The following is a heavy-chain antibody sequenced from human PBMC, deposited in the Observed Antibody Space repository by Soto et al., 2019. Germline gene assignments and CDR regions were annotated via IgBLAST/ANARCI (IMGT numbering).Heavy chain of an antibody. CDR1: GYTFIDYY. D-gene: IGHD1-26*01. CDR3: SRDSATMAGSFFDY. V-gene: IGHV1-2*02. CDR2: FKSNSGDT. J-gene: IGHJ4*02. Sequence: QVQLVQSGAEVKKPGASVKVSCKASGYTFIDYYIHWVRQAPGQGLEWMGWFKSNSGDTRFAQKFQGRVTMTGDTSISTAYMELSSLRSDDTAVYYCSRDSATMAGSFFDYWGQGTLGTVSS.